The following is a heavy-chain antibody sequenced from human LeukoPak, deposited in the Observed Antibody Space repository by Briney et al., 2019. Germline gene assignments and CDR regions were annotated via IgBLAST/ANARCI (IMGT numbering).Heavy chain of an antibody. Sequence: PSQTLSLTCAVSGGSLSSGGYSWGWLRQPPGTGLEWIGYIYHSGSTYYNPSLKSRATISVDRSKNQFSLKLSSVTAAATALYSFARGPVFDIWGQGTMVTVSS. CDR1: GGSLSSGGYS. V-gene: IGHV4-30-2*01. J-gene: IGHJ3*02. CDR3: ARGPVFDI. CDR2: IYHSGST.